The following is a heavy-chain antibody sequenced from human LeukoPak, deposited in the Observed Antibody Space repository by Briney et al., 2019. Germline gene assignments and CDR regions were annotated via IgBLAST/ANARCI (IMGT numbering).Heavy chain of an antibody. CDR3: AREGVVRGVILDY. Sequence: GGSLRLSCAASGFTFSSHWMHWVRQAPGKGLVWVSRINSDGSTTTYADSVKGRFTISRDNANNTLYLQMNSLRAEDTAVYYCAREGVVRGVILDYWGQGTLVTVSS. V-gene: IGHV3-74*01. D-gene: IGHD3-10*01. CDR1: GFTFSSHW. CDR2: INSDGSTT. J-gene: IGHJ4*02.